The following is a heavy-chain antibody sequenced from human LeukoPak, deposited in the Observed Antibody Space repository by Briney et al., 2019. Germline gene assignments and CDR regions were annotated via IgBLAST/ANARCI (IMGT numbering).Heavy chain of an antibody. D-gene: IGHD4-17*01. J-gene: IGHJ4*02. V-gene: IGHV3-30-3*01. Sequence: GGSLRLSCAASGFTFSSYAMHWVRQAPGKGLEWVAVISYDGSNKYYADSVKGRFTISRDNAKNSLYLQMNSLRAEDTAVYYCARPQHDYGDLDYWGQGTLVTVSS. CDR3: ARPQHDYGDLDY. CDR1: GFTFSSYA. CDR2: ISYDGSNK.